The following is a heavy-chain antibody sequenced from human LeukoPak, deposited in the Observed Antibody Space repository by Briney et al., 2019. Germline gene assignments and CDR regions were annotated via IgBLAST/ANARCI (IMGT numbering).Heavy chain of an antibody. D-gene: IGHD2-15*01. V-gene: IGHV4-34*01. J-gene: IGHJ4*02. CDR2: INHSGST. CDR1: GGSFSGYY. Sequence: SETLSLTCAVYGGSFSGYYWSWIRQPPGKGLEWIGEINHSGSTNYNPSLKSRVTISVDTSKNQFSLKLSSVTAADTAVYYCARRLAGKGKRFFDYWGQGTPVTVSS. CDR3: ARRLAGKGKRFFDY.